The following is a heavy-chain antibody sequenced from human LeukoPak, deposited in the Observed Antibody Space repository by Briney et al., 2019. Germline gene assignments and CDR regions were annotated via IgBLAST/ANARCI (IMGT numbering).Heavy chain of an antibody. CDR3: AKARNIQWLVFGGDFQH. Sequence: PGGSLRLSCAASGFAFSSYAMSWVRQAPGKGLEWFSAITDSGGDTYHADSVKGRFTISRDNPKNTLYLQMNSLTAEDTAVYYCAKARNIQWLVFGGDFQHWGQGTLVTVSS. D-gene: IGHD6-19*01. J-gene: IGHJ1*01. CDR1: GFAFSSYA. CDR2: ITDSGGDT. V-gene: IGHV3-23*01.